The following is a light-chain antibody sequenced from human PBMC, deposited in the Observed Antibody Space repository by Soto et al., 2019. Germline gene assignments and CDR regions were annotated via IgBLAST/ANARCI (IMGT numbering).Light chain of an antibody. CDR1: SSDVGGYGS. CDR3: SSYTSSGTYV. V-gene: IGLV2-14*01. CDR2: EVS. J-gene: IGLJ1*01. Sequence: QSVLAQPASVSGPPGQSITISCTGTSSDVGGYGSVSWYQQHPGKAPKLMIYEVSNRPSGVSNRFSGSKSGNTASLTISGLQAEDDADHYCSSYTSSGTYVFGTGTKVTVL.